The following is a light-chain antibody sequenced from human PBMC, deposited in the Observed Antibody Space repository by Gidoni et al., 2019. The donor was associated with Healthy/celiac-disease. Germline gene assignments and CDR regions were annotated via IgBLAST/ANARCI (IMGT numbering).Light chain of an antibody. CDR2: GKN. V-gene: IGLV3-19*01. Sequence: SSELTQDPAVSVALGQTVRITCQGDSLRSSYASWYQQKPGQAPVLVIYGKNNRPSGIPDRFSGSSSGNTASLTITGAQAEDEADYYCNSRDSSGNQVVFGGGTKLTVL. J-gene: IGLJ2*01. CDR3: NSRDSSGNQVV. CDR1: SLRSSY.